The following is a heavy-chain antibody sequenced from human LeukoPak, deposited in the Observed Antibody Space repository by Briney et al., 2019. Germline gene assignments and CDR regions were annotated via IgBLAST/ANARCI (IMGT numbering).Heavy chain of an antibody. CDR3: AKDVAYYFDY. D-gene: IGHD2-21*01. CDR1: GFTFSSYG. CDR2: IRYDGSNK. J-gene: IGHJ4*02. V-gene: IGHV3-30*02. Sequence: SGGSLRLSCAASGFTFSSYGMHWVRQAPGKGLEWVAFIRYDGSNKYYADSVKGRFTISRDNSKNTLYLQMNSLRAEDTAVYYCAKDVAYYFDYWGQGTLVTVSS.